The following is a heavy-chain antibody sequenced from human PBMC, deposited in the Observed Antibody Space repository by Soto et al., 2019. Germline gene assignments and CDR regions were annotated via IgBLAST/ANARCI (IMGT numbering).Heavy chain of an antibody. Sequence: GGSLRLSCAASGFSFRDFSMSWVRQAPGKGLAWVAYIKLDGSERYYVASVKGRFTISRDNAKNTVYLQMNSLRAGDTAVYYCARVVSRYNWNYNYFDYWGQGTLVTVSS. J-gene: IGHJ4*02. CDR3: ARVVSRYNWNYNYFDY. V-gene: IGHV3-7*01. CDR2: IKLDGSER. CDR1: GFSFRDFS. D-gene: IGHD1-7*01.